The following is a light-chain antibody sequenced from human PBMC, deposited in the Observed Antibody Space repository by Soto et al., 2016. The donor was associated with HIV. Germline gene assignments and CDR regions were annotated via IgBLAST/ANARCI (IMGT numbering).Light chain of an antibody. CDR3: QVWDISNDHQV. CDR1: NIGSKS. Sequence: SYELTQPPSVSVAPGKTARITCGGNNIGSKSVHWYQQKPGQAPVLVVYDDSDRPSGIPEGFSGSNSGNTATLTISWVAAGDEAVYYCQVWDISNDHQVFGGGTKLTVL. CDR2: DDS. J-gene: IGLJ3*02. V-gene: IGLV3-21*03.